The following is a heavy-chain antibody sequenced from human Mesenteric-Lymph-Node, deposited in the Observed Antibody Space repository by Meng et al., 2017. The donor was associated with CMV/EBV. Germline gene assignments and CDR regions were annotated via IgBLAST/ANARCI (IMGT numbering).Heavy chain of an antibody. V-gene: IGHV3-23*01. D-gene: IGHD2-21*01. CDR2: ITSSGDRT. J-gene: IGHJ4*02. CDR3: AKDRGDNDPIDFDY. CDR1: GFSFTMYT. Sequence: ASGFSFTMYTMSWVRQAPGKGLEWVSAITSSGDRTYYTNSVKGRFTISRDNSKHTLYLHMNSLRGEDTAVYYCAKDRGDNDPIDFDYWGQGTLVTVSS.